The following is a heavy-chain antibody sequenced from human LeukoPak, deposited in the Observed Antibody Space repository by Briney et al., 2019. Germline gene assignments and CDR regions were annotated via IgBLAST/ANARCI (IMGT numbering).Heavy chain of an antibody. J-gene: IGHJ4*02. V-gene: IGHV4-59*12. D-gene: IGHD4-17*01. CDR2: IFHSGST. Sequence: SETLSLTCSVSGGSISGYYWSWIRQPPGKGLEWIGYIFHSGSTNYNPSLKSRVSISVDTSKNQFSLKLSSVTAADTAVYYCARDPGPYGDYFDYWGQGTLVTVSS. CDR3: ARDPGPYGDYFDY. CDR1: GGSISGYY.